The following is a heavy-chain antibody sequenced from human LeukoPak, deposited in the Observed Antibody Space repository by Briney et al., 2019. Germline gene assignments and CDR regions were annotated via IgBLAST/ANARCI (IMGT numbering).Heavy chain of an antibody. J-gene: IGHJ6*02. CDR2: IIPILTTP. CDR1: GGTFSNDG. Sequence: GASVKVSCKASGGTFSNDGISWVRQAPGQGLEWMGGIIPILTTPKYAQKFQGRVTISADESTSTAYMELSSLRAEDTALYYCARGAGFKSGRTIHFFGMDVWGQGTMVTVSS. D-gene: IGHD2-21*01. CDR3: ARGAGFKSGRTIHFFGMDV. V-gene: IGHV1-69*01.